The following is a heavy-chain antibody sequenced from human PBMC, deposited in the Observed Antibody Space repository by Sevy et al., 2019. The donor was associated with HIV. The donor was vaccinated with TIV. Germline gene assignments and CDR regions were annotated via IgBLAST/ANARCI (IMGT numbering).Heavy chain of an antibody. Sequence: GGSLRLSCVASGFTFSDYYVTWIRQAPGKGLEWVSYISSGGTNIDYADSVRGRFTISRDNAKNSLYLQMNSLRAEDTAVYYCARDLYNYGYGVFDYWGQGTLVTVSS. V-gene: IGHV3-11*01. CDR3: ARDLYNYGYGVFDY. CDR2: ISSGGTNI. D-gene: IGHD5-18*01. CDR1: GFTFSDYY. J-gene: IGHJ4*02.